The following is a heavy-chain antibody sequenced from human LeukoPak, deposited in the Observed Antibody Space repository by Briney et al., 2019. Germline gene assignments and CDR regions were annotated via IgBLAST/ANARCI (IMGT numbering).Heavy chain of an antibody. CDR3: ARRRYYDGSGYLE. V-gene: IGHV4-39*01. J-gene: IGHJ1*01. Sequence: SETVSLTCTVSGGSISSGDYYWSWIRQPPGKGLEWIGTIYYSGRTYYSPSLKSRVTMSVDPSNNQFSLNLRSVTAADTAVYYCARRRYYDGSGYLEWGQGTLLSVSS. CDR1: GGSISSGDYY. CDR2: IYYSGRT. D-gene: IGHD3-22*01.